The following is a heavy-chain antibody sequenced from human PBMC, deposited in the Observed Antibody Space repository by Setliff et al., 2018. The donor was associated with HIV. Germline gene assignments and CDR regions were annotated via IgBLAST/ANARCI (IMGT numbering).Heavy chain of an antibody. CDR1: GGSISSYY. D-gene: IGHD2-15*01. J-gene: IGHJ4*02. CDR3: ARVGTYCSGGSCYHYLFDY. Sequence: SETLSLTCTVSGGSISSYYWTWIRQPPGKGLEWIGYIYYSGSTYYNPSLKSRVTISIDTSTNQFSLKLSSMTAADTAVYYCARVGTYCSGGSCYHYLFDYWGQGTLVTVSS. V-gene: IGHV4-30-4*08. CDR2: IYYSGST.